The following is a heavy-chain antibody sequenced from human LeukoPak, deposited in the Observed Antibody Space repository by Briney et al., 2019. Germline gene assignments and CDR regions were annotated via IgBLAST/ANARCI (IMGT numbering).Heavy chain of an antibody. J-gene: IGHJ6*02. CDR2: INPSGGGS. Sequence: ASVKVSCKASGYTFTGHYMHWVRQAPGQGLEWMGIINPSGGGSSYAQKFQGRVTITADESTSTAYMELSSLRSEDTAVYYCARTSIAVGDYYYYGMDVWGQGTTVTVSS. V-gene: IGHV1-46*01. D-gene: IGHD6-6*01. CDR1: GYTFTGHY. CDR3: ARTSIAVGDYYYYGMDV.